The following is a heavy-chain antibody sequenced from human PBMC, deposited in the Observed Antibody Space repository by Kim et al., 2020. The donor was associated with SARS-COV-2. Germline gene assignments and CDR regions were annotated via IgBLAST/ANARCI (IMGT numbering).Heavy chain of an antibody. D-gene: IGHD2-2*01. CDR2: ISGSGGST. V-gene: IGHV3-23*01. CDR3: AKSEFLVGYCSSTSCYPQYGPFDY. CDR1: GFTFSSYA. Sequence: GGSLRLSCAASGFTFSSYAMSWVRQAPGKGLEWVSAISGSGGSTYYADSVKGRFTISRDNSKNTLYLQMNSLRAEDTAVYYCAKSEFLVGYCSSTSCYPQYGPFDYWGQGTLVTVSS. J-gene: IGHJ4*02.